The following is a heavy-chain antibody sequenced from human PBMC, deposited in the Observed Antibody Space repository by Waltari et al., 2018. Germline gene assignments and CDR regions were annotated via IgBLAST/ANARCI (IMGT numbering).Heavy chain of an antibody. CDR2: IHYSGSS. D-gene: IGHD1-26*01. Sequence: QVQLQESGPGLVKPSETLSLTCTVSGGSTSTYYWSWVRQSPGKGLEWIGYIHYSGSSVYNPSLRSRVAISLDTPNNHFSLRLRSVTAADAAIYYCARADTSTSYFYYYMDVWGKGTTVTVSS. CDR1: GGSTSTYY. CDR3: ARADTSTSYFYYYMDV. J-gene: IGHJ6*03. V-gene: IGHV4-59*01.